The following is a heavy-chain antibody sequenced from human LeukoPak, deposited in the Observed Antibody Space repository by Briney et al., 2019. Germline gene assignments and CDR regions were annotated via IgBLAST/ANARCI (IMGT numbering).Heavy chain of an antibody. J-gene: IGHJ6*03. V-gene: IGHV4-39*01. CDR3: ARQRANYYDSSGYYHPLYCYYYMDV. D-gene: IGHD3-22*01. CDR2: IYYSGST. CDR1: GGSISSSSYY. Sequence: TPSETLSLTCTVSGGSISSSSYYWGWIRQPPGKGLEWIGSIYYSGSTYYNPSLKSRVTISVDTSKNQFSLKLSSVTAADTAVYYCARQRANYYDSSGYYHPLYCYYYMDVWGKGTTVTVSS.